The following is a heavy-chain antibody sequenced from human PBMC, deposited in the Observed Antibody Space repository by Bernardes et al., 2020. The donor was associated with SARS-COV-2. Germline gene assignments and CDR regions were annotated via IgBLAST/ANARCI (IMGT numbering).Heavy chain of an antibody. V-gene: IGHV3-53*01. CDR3: ARSGHSYTDAYWDY. CDR2: IYSGGTT. CDR1: GFTVSSNY. D-gene: IGHD3-16*01. Sequence: GGSLRLSCAASGFTVSSNYMSWVRQAPGKGLEWVSVIYSGGTTYYTDSVKGRFTVSRDNSKNTLSLQMNSLRAEDTATYYCARSGHSYTDAYWDYWGQGTLVTVSS. J-gene: IGHJ4*02.